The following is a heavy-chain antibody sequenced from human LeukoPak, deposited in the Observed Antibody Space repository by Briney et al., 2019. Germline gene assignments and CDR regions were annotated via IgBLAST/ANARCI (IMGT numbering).Heavy chain of an antibody. J-gene: IGHJ4*02. CDR1: GGSISSSSYY. V-gene: IGHV4-39*01. Sequence: PSETLSLTCTVSGGSISSSSYYWCWIRQLPGKGLEWIGSIYYSVNTYYNPSLKSRVTISVDTSKNQFSLKLSSVTAADTAVYYCASGASETDYWGQGTLVTVSS. CDR3: ASGASETDY. D-gene: IGHD1-14*01. CDR2: IYYSVNT.